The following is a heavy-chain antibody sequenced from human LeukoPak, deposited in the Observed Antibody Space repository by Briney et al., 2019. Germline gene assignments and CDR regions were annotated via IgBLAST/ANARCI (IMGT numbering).Heavy chain of an antibody. CDR2: INPSGGAR. Sequence: GASVKVSCKASGYTFTSYYMHWVRQAPGQGPGWMGIINPSGGARSYAPKFQGRVTVTRDTSTSTVYMELSSLRSEDTGVYYCARPALYSDAFDIWGQGTMVTVSS. J-gene: IGHJ3*02. CDR3: ARPALYSDAFDI. V-gene: IGHV1-46*01. D-gene: IGHD1-26*01. CDR1: GYTFTSYY.